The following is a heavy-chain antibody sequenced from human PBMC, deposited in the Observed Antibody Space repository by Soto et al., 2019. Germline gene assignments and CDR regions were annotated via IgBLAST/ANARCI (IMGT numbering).Heavy chain of an antibody. CDR2: IYWDDDH. V-gene: IGHV2-5*02. J-gene: IGHJ4*02. CDR3: AHRPNITVGYIFDY. D-gene: IGHD5-12*01. Sequence: QITLKESSPTLVKPTQTLTLTCTFSGFSLSTNGVGVGWIRQPPGKALEWLALIYWDDDHRYSPSLKSRLTITKDTSKTQVVLTMTNMDPVDTATYYCAHRPNITVGYIFDYWGQGALVTVSS. CDR1: GFSLSTNGVG.